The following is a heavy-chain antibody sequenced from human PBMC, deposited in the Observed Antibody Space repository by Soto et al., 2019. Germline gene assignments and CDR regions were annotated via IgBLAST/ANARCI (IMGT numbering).Heavy chain of an antibody. CDR3: AHRLGGYTWNDGYLDY. CDR1: GFSLTSRPMG. J-gene: IGHJ4*02. CDR2: IYWDDDK. Sequence: QITLKESGPTLVPPTQTLTLTCSFSGFSLTSRPMGVGWIRQPPGKALEWLAVIYWDDDKRYSPALRSRLTITKDTPQNQVVLTVTNVDPVDPATYYCAHRLGGYTWNDGYLDYWGQGILVTVSS. D-gene: IGHD1-20*01. V-gene: IGHV2-5*02.